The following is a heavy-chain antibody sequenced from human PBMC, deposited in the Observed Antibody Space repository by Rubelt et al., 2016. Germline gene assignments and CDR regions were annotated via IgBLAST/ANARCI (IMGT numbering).Heavy chain of an antibody. CDR1: GFTFSNYA. J-gene: IGHJ4*02. CDR3: AKDKEDSSSWKPGYDY. CDR2: ITDSGHIT. D-gene: IGHD6-13*01. Sequence: AASGFTFSNYAMTWVRQAPGRGLEWLSAITDSGHITYYADSVKGRFTLSRDTSKNTLYLQGNSQRTEDTAVYYGAKDKEDSSSWKPGYDYWGQGTLVTVSS. V-gene: IGHV3-23*01.